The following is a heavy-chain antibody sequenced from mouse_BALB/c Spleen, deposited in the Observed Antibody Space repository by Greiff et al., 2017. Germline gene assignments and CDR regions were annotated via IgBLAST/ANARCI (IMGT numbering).Heavy chain of an antibody. Sequence: VQLQQPGAELVRPGASVKLSCKASGYTFTSYWINWVKQRPGQGLEWIGNIYPSDSYTNYNQKFKDKATLTVDKSSNTAYMQLSSLTSEDSAVYYCARGVAPWGQGTTLTVSS. J-gene: IGHJ2*01. CDR2: IYPSDSYT. V-gene: IGHV1-69*02. CDR3: ARGVAP. CDR1: GYTFTSYW.